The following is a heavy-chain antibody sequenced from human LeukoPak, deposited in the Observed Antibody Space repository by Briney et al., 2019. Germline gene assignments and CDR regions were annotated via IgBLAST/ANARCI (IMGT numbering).Heavy chain of an antibody. CDR2: IYTSGST. V-gene: IGHV4-4*07. CDR1: GGSISSYY. D-gene: IGHD1-26*01. J-gene: IGHJ4*02. Sequence: SETQSLTCTASGGSISSYYWSWIRQPAGKGLEWIGRIYTSGSTNYNASLKSRVSMSVDTSKNQFSLKLSSVTAADTAVFYCARENSGSYREFDYWGQGTLVTVSS. CDR3: ARENSGSYREFDY.